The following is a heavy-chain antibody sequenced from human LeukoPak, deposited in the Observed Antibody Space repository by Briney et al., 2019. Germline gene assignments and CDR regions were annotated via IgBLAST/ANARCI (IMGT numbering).Heavy chain of an antibody. V-gene: IGHV3-74*01. D-gene: IGHD2/OR15-2a*01. CDR1: GFTFSSYW. J-gene: IGHJ4*02. CDR2: IISDGSYT. Sequence: GGSLRLSCVASGFTFSSYWMHWIRRAPGKGLVWVSRIISDGSYTSYADSVKGRFTISRDNAKNTLYLQMNSLRAEDTAVYYCATGGSTFKDYWGQGTLVTVPS. CDR3: ATGGSTFKDY.